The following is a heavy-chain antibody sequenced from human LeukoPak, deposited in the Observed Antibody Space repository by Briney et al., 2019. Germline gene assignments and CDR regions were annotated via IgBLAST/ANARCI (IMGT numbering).Heavy chain of an antibody. CDR3: ARQGYYYYYYMDV. V-gene: IGHV4-34*01. CDR1: GGSFSGYY. Sequence: SETLSLTCAVYGGSFSGYYWSWIRQPPGKGLEWIGEINHSGSTNYNPSLKSRVSISIDTSKNHFSLKLTSVTAADTAVYYCARQGYYYYYYMDVWGKGTTVTISS. CDR2: INHSGST. J-gene: IGHJ6*03.